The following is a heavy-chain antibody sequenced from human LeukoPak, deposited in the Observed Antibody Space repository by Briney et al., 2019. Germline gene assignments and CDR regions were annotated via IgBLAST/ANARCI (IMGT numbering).Heavy chain of an antibody. CDR1: EYTFTEYA. CDR2: INAGNGNT. D-gene: IGHD1-26*01. V-gene: IGHV1-3*01. Sequence: GASVKVSCKASEYTFTEYAVNWVRQAPGQRLEWMGWINAGNGNTKYSQRFQGRVTITRDTSASTTYMELSSLRSEDTAVYYCARLQGSYYGDAFDIWGQGTMVTVSS. CDR3: ARLQGSYYGDAFDI. J-gene: IGHJ3*02.